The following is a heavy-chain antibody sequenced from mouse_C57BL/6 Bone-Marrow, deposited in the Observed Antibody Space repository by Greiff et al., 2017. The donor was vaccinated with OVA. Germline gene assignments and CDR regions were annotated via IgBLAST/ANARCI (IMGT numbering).Heavy chain of an antibody. Sequence: QVQLQQPGAELVKPGASVKLSCKASGYTFTSYWMQWVKQRPGQGLEWIGEIDPSDSYTYYNQQFKGKATLPVDTSSSTAYMQLSSLTSEDSAVYYCARDYYGSSSPLFDYWGQGTTLTVSS. CDR2: IDPSDSYT. J-gene: IGHJ2*01. V-gene: IGHV1-50*01. CDR3: ARDYYGSSSPLFDY. D-gene: IGHD1-1*01. CDR1: GYTFTSYW.